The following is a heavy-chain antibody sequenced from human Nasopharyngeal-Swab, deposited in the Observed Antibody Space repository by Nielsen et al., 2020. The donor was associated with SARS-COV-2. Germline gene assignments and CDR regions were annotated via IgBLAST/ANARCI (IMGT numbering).Heavy chain of an antibody. CDR1: AFPFSSYA. CDR2: ISGSGGST. CDR3: AKDLIAAAGTLGWFDP. Sequence: GGSLRLSCAASAFPFSSYAMSWVRQAPGKGLEWVSAISGSGGSTYYADSVKGRFTISRDNSKITLYLQMNSLRAEDTAVYYCAKDLIAAAGTLGWFDPWGQGTLVTVSS. V-gene: IGHV3-23*01. J-gene: IGHJ5*02. D-gene: IGHD6-13*01.